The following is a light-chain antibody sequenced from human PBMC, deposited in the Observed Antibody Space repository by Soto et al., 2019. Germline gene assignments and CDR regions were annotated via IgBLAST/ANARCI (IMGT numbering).Light chain of an antibody. CDR2: DAS. CDR1: QSFSSY. CDR3: QQRFNWPWT. J-gene: IGKJ1*01. V-gene: IGKV3-11*01. Sequence: EIVLTQSPATLPLSPGERATLSCRASQSFSSYLAWYQQKPGQAPRLPIHDASKRATGIPDRFSGSGAGTDVTLTIISLEPEDFAVYNCQQRFNWPWTFGQGTKVEIK.